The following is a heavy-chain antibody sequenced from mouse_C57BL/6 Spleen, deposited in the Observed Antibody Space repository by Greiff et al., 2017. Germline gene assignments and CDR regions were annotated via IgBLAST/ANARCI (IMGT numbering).Heavy chain of an antibody. CDR1: GYTFTDYN. D-gene: IGHD2-5*01. V-gene: IGHV1-22*01. CDR3: AREDYSNYSY. Sequence: VQLQQSGPELVKPGASVKMSCKASGYTFTDYNMHWVKQSHGQSLEWIGYINPNNGGTSYNQKFKGKDTLTVNKSSSTAYMELRSLTSEDSAVYYCAREDYSNYSYWGQGTTLTVSS. J-gene: IGHJ2*01. CDR2: INPNNGGT.